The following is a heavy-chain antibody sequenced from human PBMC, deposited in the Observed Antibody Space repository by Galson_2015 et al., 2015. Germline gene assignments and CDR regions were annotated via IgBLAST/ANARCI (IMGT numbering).Heavy chain of an antibody. D-gene: IGHD5-24*01. CDR2: IYWNDGK. J-gene: IGHJ4*02. CDR3: AHRRDPQIFGY. Sequence: PALVKPTQTLTLTCTFSGFSLSTSEMAVGWIRQPPEKALEWLAIIYWNDGKYYSPSVKIRVTITKDTSRNQVVLTMTNVDPVDTATYYCAHRRDPQIFGYWGQGTLVTVSS. V-gene: IGHV2-5*01. CDR1: GFSLSTSEMA.